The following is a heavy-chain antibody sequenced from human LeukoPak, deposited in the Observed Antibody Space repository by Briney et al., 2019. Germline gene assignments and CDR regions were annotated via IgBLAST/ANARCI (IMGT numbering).Heavy chain of an antibody. CDR2: ISSSSAYI. CDR1: GFTFGSYS. J-gene: IGHJ5*02. D-gene: IGHD4-17*01. CDR3: ARTTVTPSWFDP. V-gene: IGHV3-21*01. Sequence: PGGSLRLSCAASGFTFGSYSMNWVRQAPGKGLEWVSSISSSSAYIYYADSVKGRFTISRDNAKNSLYLQMNSLRAEDTAVYFCARTTVTPSWFDPWGQGTLVTASS.